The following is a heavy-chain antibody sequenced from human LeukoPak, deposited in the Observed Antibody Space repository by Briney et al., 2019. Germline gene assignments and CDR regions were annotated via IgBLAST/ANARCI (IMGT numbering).Heavy chain of an antibody. J-gene: IGHJ1*01. CDR2: ISSSGSTI. Sequence: QPGGSLRLSCAASGFTFSSYEMNWVRQAPGKGLEWVSYISSSGSTIYYADSVKGRFTISRDNAKNSLYLQMNSLRAEDTAVYYCARDGHYYDSSGYYYAEYFQHWGQGTLVTVSS. CDR3: ARDGHYYDSSGYYYAEYFQH. V-gene: IGHV3-48*03. D-gene: IGHD3-22*01. CDR1: GFTFSSYE.